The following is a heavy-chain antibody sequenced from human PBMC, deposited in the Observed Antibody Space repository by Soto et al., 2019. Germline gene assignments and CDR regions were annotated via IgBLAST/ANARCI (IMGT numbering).Heavy chain of an antibody. CDR3: AKETQANLGTGGFDF. J-gene: IGHJ4*01. D-gene: IGHD7-27*01. V-gene: IGHV3-9*01. Sequence: GGSLRLSCAASGFTFDDYAMHWVRQAPGKGLEWVSGVSWNSGSIDYADSVKGRFTISRDNAKSSLYLQVNSLRAEDTGFYYCAKETQANLGTGGFDFWGHGTLVTVSS. CDR2: VSWNSGSI. CDR1: GFTFDDYA.